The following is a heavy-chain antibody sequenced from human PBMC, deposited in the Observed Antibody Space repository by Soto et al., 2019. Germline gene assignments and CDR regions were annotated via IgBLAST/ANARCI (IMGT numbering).Heavy chain of an antibody. CDR3: ATELPNCSSTSCYASPPSY. Sequence: GASVKVSCKVSGYTLPELSMHWVRQAPGKGLEWMGGFDPEDGETIYAQKFQGRVTMTEDTSTDTAYMELSSLRSEDTAVYYCATELPNCSSTSCYASPPSYWGQGTLVTVSS. J-gene: IGHJ4*02. CDR2: FDPEDGET. CDR1: GYTLPELS. V-gene: IGHV1-24*01. D-gene: IGHD2-2*01.